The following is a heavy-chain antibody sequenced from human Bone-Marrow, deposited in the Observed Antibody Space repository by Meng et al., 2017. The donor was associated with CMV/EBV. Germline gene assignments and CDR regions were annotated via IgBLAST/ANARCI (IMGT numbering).Heavy chain of an antibody. J-gene: IGHJ4*02. V-gene: IGHV2-5*02. Sequence: LSTSGVTVGWVRQPPGKALEWLALISWGDDRRYSPYLKTRLTITKDTSKNLVVLTMTNMDPVDTATYYCAHSRGFYYGSGSLGYFDYWGQGTLVTVSS. CDR3: AHSRGFYYGSGSLGYFDY. CDR1: LSTSGVT. D-gene: IGHD3-10*01. CDR2: ISWGDDR.